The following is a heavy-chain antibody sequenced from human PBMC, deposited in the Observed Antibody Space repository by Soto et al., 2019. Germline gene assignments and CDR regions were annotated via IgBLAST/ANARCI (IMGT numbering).Heavy chain of an antibody. CDR2: INDGNGKT. D-gene: IGHD4-17*01. V-gene: IGHV1-3*01. Sequence: QVQLVQSGAEVKKPGASVKVSCKASGYTFTSYAMHWVRQAPGQRLEWMGWINDGNGKTKYSQKCQGRVSSTRDTSASTAYMELSSLRSEDTAVYYCARRDGDYLFLDYWGQGTLVTVSS. CDR3: ARRDGDYLFLDY. J-gene: IGHJ4*02. CDR1: GYTFTSYA.